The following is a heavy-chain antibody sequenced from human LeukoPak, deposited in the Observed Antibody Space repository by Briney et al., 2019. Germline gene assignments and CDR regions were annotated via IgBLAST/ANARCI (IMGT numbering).Heavy chain of an antibody. J-gene: IGHJ5*02. CDR2: IKQDGGEK. V-gene: IGHV3-7*01. CDR3: SKDLTSDFGGDLDP. Sequence: QPGGPLRLSCAASGFTFSTYWMNWVRQAPGKGLEWVANIKQDGGEKYYVDSVKGRFTISRDNAKSSLYLQMNSLRVEDAAVYYCSKDLTSDFGGDLDPWGQGTLVTVSS. D-gene: IGHD3-10*01. CDR1: GFTFSTYW.